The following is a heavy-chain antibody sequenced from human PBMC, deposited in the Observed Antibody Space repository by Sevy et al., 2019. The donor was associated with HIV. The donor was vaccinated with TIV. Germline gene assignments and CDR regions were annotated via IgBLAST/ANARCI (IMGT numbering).Heavy chain of an antibody. V-gene: IGHV3-53*01. D-gene: IGHD2-2*01. CDR1: GSTVNPYA. Sequence: GGSLRLSCIASGSTVNPYAMSWVRQAPGKGLEWVSLIYSAGTTFYSDSVKGRFTISRDNSNNTLDLQMNSLRAEDTAIYYCARIKGASSSYAMDVWGQGTTVTVSS. CDR2: IYSAGTT. J-gene: IGHJ6*02. CDR3: ARIKGASSSYAMDV.